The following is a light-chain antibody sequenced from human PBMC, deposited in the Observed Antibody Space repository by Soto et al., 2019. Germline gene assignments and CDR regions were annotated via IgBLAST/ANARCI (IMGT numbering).Light chain of an antibody. Sequence: DIQRTQSPSSLSASVVDRVTITCRASQSISTYLNWYQQNPGKAPKLVIYDSSTLQSGVPSRFSGSGSGTDFTLAISSLQPEDFATYYCQQSYSTPPGTFGQGTKVAIK. CDR1: QSISTY. CDR2: DSS. J-gene: IGKJ1*01. V-gene: IGKV1-39*01. CDR3: QQSYSTPPGT.